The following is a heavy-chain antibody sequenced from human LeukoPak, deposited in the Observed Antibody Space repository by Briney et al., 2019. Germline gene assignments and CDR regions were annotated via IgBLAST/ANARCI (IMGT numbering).Heavy chain of an antibody. Sequence: TSQTQSLTCTVSGGSISSGSYYWSWIRQPAGKGLEWIGRIYTSGSTNYNPSLRSRVTISVDTSKNQFSLKLSSVTAADTAVYYCARTSSGVSDGMDVWGQGTTVTASS. J-gene: IGHJ6*02. CDR3: ARTSSGVSDGMDV. CDR1: GGSISSGSYY. CDR2: IYTSGST. D-gene: IGHD3-22*01. V-gene: IGHV4-61*02.